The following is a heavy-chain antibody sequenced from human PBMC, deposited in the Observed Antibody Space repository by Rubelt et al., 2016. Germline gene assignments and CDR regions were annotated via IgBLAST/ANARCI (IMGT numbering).Heavy chain of an antibody. CDR2: IYQSGST. V-gene: IGHV4-34*01. J-gene: IGHJ6*02. CDR3: ARGERWLQFYYYGMDV. Sequence: EWIGSIYQSGSTNYNPSLKSQVTISVDTSKNQFSLKLSSVTAAATGVYYCARGERWLQFYYYGMDVWGQGTTVSVSS. D-gene: IGHD5-24*01.